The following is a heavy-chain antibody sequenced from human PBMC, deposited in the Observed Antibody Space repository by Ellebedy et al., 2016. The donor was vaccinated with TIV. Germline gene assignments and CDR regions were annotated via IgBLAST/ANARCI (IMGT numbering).Heavy chain of an antibody. V-gene: IGHV3-13*04. D-gene: IGHD3-16*02. CDR1: GFTFTNYD. CDR3: ARESLGWKLQPLDY. Sequence: GASLRLSXAASGFTFTNYDMHWVRQGPGKGLEWVSAIDKAGNAFYAGSVKGRFTIARENAKNSLYLQMDNLRADDLAVYYCARESLGWKLQPLDYWGQGTLVTVSS. CDR2: IDKAGNA. J-gene: IGHJ4*02.